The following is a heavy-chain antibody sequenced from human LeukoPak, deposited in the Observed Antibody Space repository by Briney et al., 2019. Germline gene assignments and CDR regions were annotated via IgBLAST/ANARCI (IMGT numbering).Heavy chain of an antibody. CDR2: IYYSGST. D-gene: IGHD3-10*01. CDR3: AREIHYGSGSRFDY. Sequence: NPSETLSLTCTVSGGSISSYYWSWIRQPPGKGLEWIGYIYYSGSTNYNPSLKSRVTISVDTSKNQFSLKLSSVTAADTAVYYCAREIHYGSGSRFDYWGQGTLVTVSS. V-gene: IGHV4-59*01. J-gene: IGHJ4*02. CDR1: GGSISSYY.